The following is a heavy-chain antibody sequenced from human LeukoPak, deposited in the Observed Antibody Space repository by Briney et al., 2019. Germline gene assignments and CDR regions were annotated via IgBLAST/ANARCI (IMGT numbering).Heavy chain of an antibody. CDR1: GGSMSSYY. CDR2: IYYSGST. D-gene: IGHD4-17*01. V-gene: IGHV4-39*01. J-gene: IGHJ5*02. CDR3: ARTVTSHLRFDP. Sequence: SETLSLTCTVSGGSMSSYYWSWIRQPPGKGLEWIGSIYYSGSTYYSSSLKSRVTLSVDTSKNQFSLKLSSVTAADTAMYYCARTVTSHLRFDPWGQGTLVTVSS.